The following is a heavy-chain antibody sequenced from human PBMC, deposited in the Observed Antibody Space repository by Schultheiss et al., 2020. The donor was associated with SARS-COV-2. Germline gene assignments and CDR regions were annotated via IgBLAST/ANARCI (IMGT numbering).Heavy chain of an antibody. CDR1: GFTFSSYG. D-gene: IGHD1-26*01. V-gene: IGHV3-9*01. CDR2: ISWNSGSI. CDR3: ARGIVGATTWDY. J-gene: IGHJ4*02. Sequence: GGSLRLSCAASGFTFSSYGMHWVRQAPGKGLEWVSGISWNSGSIGYADSVKGRFTISRDNAKNSLYLQMNSLRAEDTAVYYCARGIVGATTWDYWGQGTLVTVSS.